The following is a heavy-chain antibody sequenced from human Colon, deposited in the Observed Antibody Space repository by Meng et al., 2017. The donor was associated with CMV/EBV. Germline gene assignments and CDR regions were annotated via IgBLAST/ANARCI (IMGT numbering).Heavy chain of an antibody. CDR1: GFTFSSYS. J-gene: IGHJ6*02. CDR2: ISSSSSYI. CDR3: ARAGFLEWLLMVSDDYNGMDV. D-gene: IGHD3-3*01. V-gene: IGHV3-21*01. Sequence: GGSLRLSCAASGFTFSSYSMNWVRQAPGKGLEWVSSISSSSSYIYYADSVKGRFTISRDNAKNSLYLQMNSLRAEDTAVYYCARAGFLEWLLMVSDDYNGMDVWGQGTTVTVSS.